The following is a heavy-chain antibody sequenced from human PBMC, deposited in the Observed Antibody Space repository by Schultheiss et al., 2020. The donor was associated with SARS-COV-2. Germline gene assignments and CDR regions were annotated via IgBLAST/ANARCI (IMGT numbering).Heavy chain of an antibody. CDR2: ISSSSSYT. J-gene: IGHJ6*02. D-gene: IGHD2-21*02. CDR1: GFTFSSYG. V-gene: IGHV3-21*05. Sequence: GGSLRLSCAASGFTFSSYGMHWVRQAPGKGLEWVSYISSSSSYTNYADSVKGRFTISRDNAKNSLYLQMNSLRAEDTAVYYCARDRTYCGGDCQGLYYYYGMDVWGQGTTVTVSS. CDR3: ARDRTYCGGDCQGLYYYYGMDV.